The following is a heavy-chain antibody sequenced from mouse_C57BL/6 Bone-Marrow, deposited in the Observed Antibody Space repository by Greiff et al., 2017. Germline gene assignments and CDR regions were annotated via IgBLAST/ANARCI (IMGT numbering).Heavy chain of an antibody. CDR2: IYPRSGNT. Sequence: LQESGAELARPGASVKLSCKASGYTFTSYGISWVKQRTGQGLEWIGEIYPRSGNTYYNETFKGKATLTTDKSSSTAYMELRSLTSEDSAVYFCAREERGADYSNYEAMDDWGQGTSVPFSS. D-gene: IGHD2-5*01. V-gene: IGHV1-81*01. CDR1: GYTFTSYG. CDR3: AREERGADYSNYEAMDD. J-gene: IGHJ4*01.